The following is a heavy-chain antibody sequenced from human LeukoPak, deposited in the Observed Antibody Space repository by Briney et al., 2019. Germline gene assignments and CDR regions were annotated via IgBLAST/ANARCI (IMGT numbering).Heavy chain of an antibody. CDR2: INHSGST. CDR1: GGSVSIGNYY. D-gene: IGHD2-2*01. CDR3: ARSSPCLKAAMRQEGNYYYYGMDV. J-gene: IGHJ6*02. V-gene: IGHV4-34*01. Sequence: PSETLSLTCTVTGGSVSIGNYYWSWIRQPPGKGLEWIGEINHSGSTNYNPSLKSRVTISVDTSKNQFSLKLSSVTAADTAVYYCARSSPCLKAAMRQEGNYYYYGMDVWGQGTTVTVSS.